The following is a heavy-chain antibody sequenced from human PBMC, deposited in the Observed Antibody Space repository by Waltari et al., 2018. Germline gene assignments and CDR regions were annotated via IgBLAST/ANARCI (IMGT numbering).Heavy chain of an antibody. CDR3: AKFPSDM. J-gene: IGHJ3*02. Sequence: EVQVLESGGGLVQPGGSLRLSCAASGFTFSNSAMSWVRQAPGKGLEWVSGISGDGGDSTYYADSVKGRFTISRDNSKSTLYLQMNSLRAEDTAVYYCAKFPSDMWGQGTMVTVSS. CDR2: ISGDGGDST. V-gene: IGHV3-23*01. CDR1: GFTFSNSA.